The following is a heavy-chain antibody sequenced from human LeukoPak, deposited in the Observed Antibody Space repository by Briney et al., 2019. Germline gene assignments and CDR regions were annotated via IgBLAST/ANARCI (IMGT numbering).Heavy chain of an antibody. J-gene: IGHJ4*02. CDR3: ARDDRYYDYVWGSYRYPDY. V-gene: IGHV3-30-3*01. CDR1: GFTFSSYA. D-gene: IGHD3-16*02. Sequence: GGSLRLSCAASGFTFSSYAMHWVRQAPGKGLEWVAVISYDGSNKYYADSVKGRFTISRDNSKNTLYLQMNSLRAEDTAVYYCARDDRYYDYVWGSYRYPDYWGQGTLVTVSS. CDR2: ISYDGSNK.